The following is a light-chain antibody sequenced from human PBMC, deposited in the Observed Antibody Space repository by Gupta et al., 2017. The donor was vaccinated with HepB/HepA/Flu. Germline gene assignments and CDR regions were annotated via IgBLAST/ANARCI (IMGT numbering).Light chain of an antibody. Sequence: QSVLTQPPSVSGAPGQRVTISCTGSGSNIGAGYDVHWYQQLPGTAPKLLISGTTNRPSGVPDRSSGSKSGTSASLAITGLQAEDEADYYCQSYDSSLSAPYVFGTGTRVTVL. CDR1: GSNIGAGYD. J-gene: IGLJ1*01. CDR2: GTT. CDR3: QSYDSSLSAPYV. V-gene: IGLV1-40*01.